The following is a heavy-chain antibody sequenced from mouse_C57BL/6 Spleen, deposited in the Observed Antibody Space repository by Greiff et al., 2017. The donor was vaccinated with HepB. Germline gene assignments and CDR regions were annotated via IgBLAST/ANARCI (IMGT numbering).Heavy chain of an antibody. D-gene: IGHD1-1*01. Sequence: QVHVKQSGPELVKPGASVKLSCKASGYTFTSYDINWVKQRPGQGLEWIGWIYPRDGSTKYNEKFKGKATLTVDTSSSTAYMELHSLTSEDSAVYFCARGYYYGSSLYWYFDVWGTGTTVTVSS. V-gene: IGHV1-85*01. J-gene: IGHJ1*03. CDR1: GYTFTSYD. CDR2: IYPRDGST. CDR3: ARGYYYGSSLYWYFDV.